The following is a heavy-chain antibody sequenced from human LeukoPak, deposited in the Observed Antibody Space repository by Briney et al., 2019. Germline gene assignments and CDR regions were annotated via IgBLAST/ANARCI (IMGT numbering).Heavy chain of an antibody. Sequence: GASVKVSCKASGYTFTSYGISWVRQAPGQGLEWMGWISAYNGNTNYAQKLQGRVTMTTDTSTSTAYMELRSLRSDDTAVYYCARFVASTTGTMHYGMDVWGQGTTVTVSS. J-gene: IGHJ6*02. CDR3: ARFVASTTGTMHYGMDV. V-gene: IGHV1-18*01. D-gene: IGHD1-1*01. CDR1: GYTFTSYG. CDR2: ISAYNGNT.